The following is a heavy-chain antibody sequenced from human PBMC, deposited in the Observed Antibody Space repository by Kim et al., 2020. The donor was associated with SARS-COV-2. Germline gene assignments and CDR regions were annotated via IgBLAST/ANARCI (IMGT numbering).Heavy chain of an antibody. J-gene: IGHJ6*03. Sequence: RFTISSDNAKNTLYLQMNSLRAEDTAVYYCAREGGGSCYSFVGCYYYMDVWGKGTTVTVSS. V-gene: IGHV3-74*01. CDR3: AREGGGSCYSFVGCYYYMDV. D-gene: IGHD2-15*01.